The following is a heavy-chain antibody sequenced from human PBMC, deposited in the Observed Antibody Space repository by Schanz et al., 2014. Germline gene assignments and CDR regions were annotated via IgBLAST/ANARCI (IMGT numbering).Heavy chain of an antibody. V-gene: IGHV3-23*01. Sequence: VQLLESGGGVVQPGGSLRLSCAASGFTFRDFGLHWVRQAPGKGLEWVSTISGSGGSTYYADSVKGRFTISRDNSKNTLSLQLNSLRADDTAVYYCAKHLYQYNYYGMDVWGQGTLVTVSS. J-gene: IGHJ6*02. CDR1: GFTFRDFG. CDR3: AKHLYQYNYYGMDV. CDR2: ISGSGGST. D-gene: IGHD2-2*02.